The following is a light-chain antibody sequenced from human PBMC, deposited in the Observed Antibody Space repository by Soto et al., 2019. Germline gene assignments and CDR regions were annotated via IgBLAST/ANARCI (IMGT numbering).Light chain of an antibody. V-gene: IGLV2-14*01. CDR2: EVS. CDR3: SSYSISDTPYV. J-gene: IGLJ1*01. Sequence: QSVLTQPAAVSGSPGQSSTRRGSLSRPAIGYHTYVSWYQQHTGKAPDRLIFEVSSQPSGISDRFSGSKSGNTASLTISGLQAEEEADYYCSSYSISDTPYVFGGGTKVTVL. CDR1: RPAIGYHTY.